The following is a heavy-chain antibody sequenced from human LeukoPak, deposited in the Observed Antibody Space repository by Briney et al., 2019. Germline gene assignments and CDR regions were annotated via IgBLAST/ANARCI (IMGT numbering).Heavy chain of an antibody. CDR2: INPNSGGT. CDR3: ARVRAVAGRGLDY. V-gene: IGHV1-2*02. D-gene: IGHD6-19*01. J-gene: IGHJ4*02. CDR1: GYTFTVYY. Sequence: ASVTVSFKASGYTFTVYYMHWVRQAPGQGLEWMGWINPNSGGTNYAQKFQGRVTMTRDTSISTAYMELSRLRSDDTAVYYCARVRAVAGRGLDYWGQGTLVTVSS.